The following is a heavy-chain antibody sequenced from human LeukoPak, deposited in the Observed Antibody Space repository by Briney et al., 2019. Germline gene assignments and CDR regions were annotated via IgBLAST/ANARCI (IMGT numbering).Heavy chain of an antibody. Sequence: GGSLRLSCAASGFTFSSYAMSWVRQAPGKGLEWVSAISASGGSTYYADSVKGRFTISRDNSKNTLYLQMNSLRAEDTAVYYCWAAGNLRGPFDYWGQGTLVTVSS. CDR2: ISASGGST. D-gene: IGHD1-14*01. V-gene: IGHV3-23*01. CDR3: WAAGNLRGPFDY. J-gene: IGHJ4*02. CDR1: GFTFSSYA.